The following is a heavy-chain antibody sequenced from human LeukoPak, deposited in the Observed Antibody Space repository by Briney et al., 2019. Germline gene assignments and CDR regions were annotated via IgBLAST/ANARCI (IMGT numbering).Heavy chain of an antibody. V-gene: IGHV1-46*01. J-gene: IGHJ4*02. CDR2: VCATGGTT. CDR3: ATGAPRSYYFDY. CDR1: EDTFTYYH. Sequence: ASVKVSCKASEDTFTYYHIHWVRQAPGQGVEWMGAVCATGGTTINTQNFQGRVTMTRDTSTGTVYMELSSLRFEDTAMYYCATGAPRSYYFDYWGQGILVTLSS.